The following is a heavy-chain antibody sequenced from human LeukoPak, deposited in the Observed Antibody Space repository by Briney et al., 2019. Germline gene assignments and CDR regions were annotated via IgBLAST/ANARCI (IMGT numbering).Heavy chain of an antibody. Sequence: SETLSLTCTVSGGSISSYYWSWIRQPPGKGLEWIGYIYYSGSTNYNPSLKSRVTISVDTFKNQFSLKLSSVTAADTAVYYCARYRYYYGSGSYYQYFDYWGQGTLVTVSS. D-gene: IGHD3-10*01. CDR1: GGSISSYY. J-gene: IGHJ4*02. V-gene: IGHV4-59*01. CDR2: IYYSGST. CDR3: ARYRYYYGSGSYYQYFDY.